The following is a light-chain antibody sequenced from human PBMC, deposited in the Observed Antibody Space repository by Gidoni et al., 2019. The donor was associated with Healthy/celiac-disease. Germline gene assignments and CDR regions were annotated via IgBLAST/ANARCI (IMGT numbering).Light chain of an antibody. V-gene: IGKV3-11*01. CDR1: QSVSSY. J-gene: IGKJ4*01. Sequence: ETVLTQSPATLSLSPGERATLSCRASQSVSSYLAWYQQKPGQAPRLLIDDATNRATGIPARFSGGGSGTDFTLTISSLEPEDFAVYYCQQRSNWPTFGGGTKVEIK. CDR2: DAT. CDR3: QQRSNWPT.